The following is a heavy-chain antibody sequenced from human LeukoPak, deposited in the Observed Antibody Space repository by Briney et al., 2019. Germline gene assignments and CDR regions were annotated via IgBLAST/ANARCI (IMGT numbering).Heavy chain of an antibody. CDR3: ARNSGYGDFDY. Sequence: GGSLRLSCAASGFTFSSYAMHWVRQAPGMGLEWVAVMSYDGSTKHYVDSVKGRFTISRDNSKNTLYLQMNSLRADDTAVYYCARNSGYGDFDYWGQGTLVTVSS. D-gene: IGHD5-12*01. V-gene: IGHV3-30-3*01. CDR2: MSYDGSTK. J-gene: IGHJ4*02. CDR1: GFTFSSYA.